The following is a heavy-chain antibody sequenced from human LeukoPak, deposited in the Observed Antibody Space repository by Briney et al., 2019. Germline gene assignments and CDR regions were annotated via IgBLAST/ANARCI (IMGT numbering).Heavy chain of an antibody. CDR3: ARGRSFGFDFDS. CDR2: KYYSGST. D-gene: IGHD3-3*02. CDR1: GVSINTCCYY. Sequence: ETSETLSLTCAVSGVSINTCCYYWTWIRQPPGKGLEWIGYKYYSGSTRYNSSLRSRPSLSLDTSNNQFSLKLSSVTAADTAVYYCARGRSFGFDFDSWGQGTLVIVSS. J-gene: IGHJ4*02. V-gene: IGHV4-61*01.